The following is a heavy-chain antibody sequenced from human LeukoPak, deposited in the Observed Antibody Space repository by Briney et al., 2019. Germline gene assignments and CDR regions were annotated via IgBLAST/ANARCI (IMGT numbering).Heavy chain of an antibody. D-gene: IGHD6-19*01. V-gene: IGHV1-69*04. CDR1: GGTFGSYA. Sequence: GSSVKVSCTASGGTFGSYAISWVRQAPGQGLEWMGRIIPILGIANYAQKFQGRVTITADKSTSTAYMELSSLRSEDTAVYYCARDGISSGWKEFDYWGQGTLVTVSS. CDR2: IIPILGIA. J-gene: IGHJ4*02. CDR3: ARDGISSGWKEFDY.